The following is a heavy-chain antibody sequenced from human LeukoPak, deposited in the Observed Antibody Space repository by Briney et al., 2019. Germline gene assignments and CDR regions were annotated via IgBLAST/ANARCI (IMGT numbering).Heavy chain of an antibody. J-gene: IGHJ6*03. V-gene: IGHV7-4-1*02. CDR2: INTNTGNP. CDR3: ARLNAIAVAGSYYYYYMDV. Sequence: ASVKVSCMASGYTFTGYAMNWVRQAPGQGLEWMGWINTNTGNPTYAQGFTGRFVFSLDTSVSTAYLQISSLKAEDTAVYYCARLNAIAVAGSYYYYYMDVWGKGTTVTVSS. CDR1: GYTFTGYA. D-gene: IGHD6-19*01.